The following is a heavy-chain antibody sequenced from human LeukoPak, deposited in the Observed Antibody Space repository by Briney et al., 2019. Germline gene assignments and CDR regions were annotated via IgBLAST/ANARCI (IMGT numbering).Heavy chain of an antibody. V-gene: IGHV3-30*04. J-gene: IGHJ4*02. CDR1: GFTFSSYA. CDR2: IPYDGSNK. CDR3: ARDYYDSSGSYYFDY. Sequence: GRSLRLSCAASGFTFSSYAMHWVRQAPGKGLEWVAVIPYDGSNKYYADSVKGRFTISRDNSKNTLYLQMNSLRAEDTAVYYCARDYYDSSGSYYFDYWGQGTLVTVSS. D-gene: IGHD3-22*01.